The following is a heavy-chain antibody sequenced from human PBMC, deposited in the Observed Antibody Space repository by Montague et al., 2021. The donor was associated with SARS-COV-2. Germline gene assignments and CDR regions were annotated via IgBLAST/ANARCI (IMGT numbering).Heavy chain of an antibody. CDR3: ARGLGYTSMFRFFDY. CDR2: MYYTGTS. J-gene: IGHJ4*01. Sequence: SETLSLTCAISGGSASGYYWAWIWQPPGTGLEWIGYMYYTGTSNYNPSLKSRVSMSIDTSKNHFSLNLTSVAAADTGVYYCARGLGYTSMFRFFDYWGHGAQVTVSS. V-gene: IGHV4-59*02. D-gene: IGHD2-2*02. CDR1: GGSASGYY.